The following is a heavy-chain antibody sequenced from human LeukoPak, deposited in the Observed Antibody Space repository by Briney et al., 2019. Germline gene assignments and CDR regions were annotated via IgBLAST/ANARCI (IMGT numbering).Heavy chain of an antibody. Sequence: GGSLRLSCAASGFTFSSYSMNWVRQAPGKGLEWVSYISSSSKTIYYADSVKGRFTISRDNSKDTLYLQMNSLRAEDTAVYYCAKVTGELLADYYYGMDVWGQGTTVTVSS. CDR2: ISSSSKTI. D-gene: IGHD1-26*01. CDR3: AKVTGELLADYYYGMDV. V-gene: IGHV3-48*01. CDR1: GFTFSSYS. J-gene: IGHJ6*02.